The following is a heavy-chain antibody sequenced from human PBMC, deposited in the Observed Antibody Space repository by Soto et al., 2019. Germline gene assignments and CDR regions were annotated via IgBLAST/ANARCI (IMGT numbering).Heavy chain of an antibody. D-gene: IGHD2-15*01. CDR3: ARDVRGYCSGGSCYGVDP. J-gene: IGHJ5*02. CDR1: GGTFSSYT. CDR2: IIPILGIA. Sequence: QVPLVQSGAEVKKPGSSVKVSCKASGGTFSSYTISWVRQAPGQGLEWMGRIIPILGIANYAQKFQGRVTITADKSTSTAYMELSSLRSEDTAVYYCARDVRGYCSGGSCYGVDPWGQGTLVTVSS. V-gene: IGHV1-69*08.